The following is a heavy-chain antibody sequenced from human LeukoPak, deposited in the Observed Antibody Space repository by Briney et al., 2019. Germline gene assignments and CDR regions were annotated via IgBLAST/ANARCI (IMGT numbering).Heavy chain of an antibody. V-gene: IGHV3-11*04. CDR2: ISSSGSTI. Sequence: GGSLRLSCAASGLTFSDYYMSWIRQAPGKGLEWVSYISSSGSTIYYADSVKGRFTISRDNAKNSLYLQMNSLRAEDTAVYYCATANGYSSSWYGDAFDIWGQGTMVTVSS. CDR3: ATANGYSSSWYGDAFDI. CDR1: GLTFSDYY. D-gene: IGHD6-13*01. J-gene: IGHJ3*02.